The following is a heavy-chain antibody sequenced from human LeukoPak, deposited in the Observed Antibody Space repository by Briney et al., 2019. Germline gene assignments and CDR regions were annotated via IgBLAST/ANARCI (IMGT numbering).Heavy chain of an antibody. V-gene: IGHV3-7*01. CDR1: GGSISSSSYY. CDR2: INQDGSQK. J-gene: IGHJ4*02. Sequence: PSETLSLTSTVSGGSISSSSYYWGCIRQPPGKGLEWEANINQDGSQKNYVYSVKGRFTISRDDAKNILYLQMNSLRAEDTAVYYCARDGLSGASDYWGQGTLVTVSS. CDR3: ARDGLSGASDY. D-gene: IGHD4/OR15-4a*01.